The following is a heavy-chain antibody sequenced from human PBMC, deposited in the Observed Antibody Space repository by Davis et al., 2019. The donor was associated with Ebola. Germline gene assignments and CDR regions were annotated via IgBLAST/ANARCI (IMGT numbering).Heavy chain of an antibody. J-gene: IGHJ4*02. CDR2: FYIGGST. Sequence: PGGSLRLSCAVSGFSVNNYYMNWVRQAPGKGLQWVSAFYIGGSTYYADSVRGRFTISRDDSRNTLYLQMNSLRAEDTAVYYCARGDGYNFYDYWGQGTLVTVSS. V-gene: IGHV3-53*01. D-gene: IGHD5-24*01. CDR3: ARGDGYNFYDY. CDR1: GFSVNNYY.